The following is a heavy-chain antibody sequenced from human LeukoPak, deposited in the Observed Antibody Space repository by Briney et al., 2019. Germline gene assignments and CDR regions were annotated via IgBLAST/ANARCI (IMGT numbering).Heavy chain of an antibody. CDR3: ARDRGSKGPLGFDP. CDR1: GGSISSSNW. V-gene: IGHV4-4*02. J-gene: IGHJ5*02. CDR2: IYHSGGT. D-gene: IGHD3-16*01. Sequence: PSGTLSLTCAVSGGSISSSNWWSWVRQPPGKGLEWIGEIYHSGGTNYNPSLKSRVTISVDKSKNQFSLKLSSVTAADTAVYYCARDRGSKGPLGFDPWGQGTLVTVSS.